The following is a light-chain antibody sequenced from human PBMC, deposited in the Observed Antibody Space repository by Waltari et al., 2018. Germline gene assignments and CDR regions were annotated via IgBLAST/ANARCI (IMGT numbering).Light chain of an antibody. CDR2: QNE. Sequence: SFELNQAPSVSVSPGQTAPISCSGAGLRAKLICWFQQKPGQSPILVMFQNERRPSGVPERFSGSRSGDTATLTISGTQAMDEADYYCHAWDKTRGVFGGGTKVSVL. CDR3: HAWDKTRGV. J-gene: IGLJ1*01. V-gene: IGLV3-1*01. CDR1: GLRAKL.